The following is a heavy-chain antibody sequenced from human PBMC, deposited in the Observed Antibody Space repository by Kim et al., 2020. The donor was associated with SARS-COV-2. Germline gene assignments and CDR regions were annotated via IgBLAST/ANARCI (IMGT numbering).Heavy chain of an antibody. V-gene: IGHV4-59*01. J-gene: IGHJ3*02. CDR1: GGSISSYY. Sequence: SETLSLTCTVSGGSISSYYWSWIRQPPGKGLEWIGYIYYSGSTNYNPSLKSRVTISVDTSKNQFSLKLSSVTAADTAVYYCARATRRKNDAFDIWGQGTMVTVSS. CDR3: ARATRRKNDAFDI. D-gene: IGHD5-12*01. CDR2: IYYSGST.